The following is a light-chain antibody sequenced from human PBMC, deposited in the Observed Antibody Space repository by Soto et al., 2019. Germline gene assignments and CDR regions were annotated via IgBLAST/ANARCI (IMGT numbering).Light chain of an antibody. J-gene: IGKJ1*01. V-gene: IGKV1-5*01. CDR2: SSS. CDR1: ETISTW. Sequence: TQMTQSPSTLSASVGERVTITCRASETISTWLAWYQQKPGQAPKLLIYSSSFLESGVPSRFSGSGSGTEFTLTISSLQPDDFATYYCLQYNDYSWTFGQGTKVQIK. CDR3: LQYNDYSWT.